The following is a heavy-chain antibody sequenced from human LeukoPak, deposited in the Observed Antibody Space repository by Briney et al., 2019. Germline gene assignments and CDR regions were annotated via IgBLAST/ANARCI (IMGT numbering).Heavy chain of an antibody. CDR1: GFTFSSYA. CDR2: ISGRGDLE. J-gene: IGHJ6*03. V-gene: IGHV3-23*01. D-gene: IGHD3-3*01. CDR3: AREGDFWSGYPIDHYYYMDV. Sequence: PGGSLRLSCSASGFTFSSYAMTWVRQAPGKGLEWVSTISGRGDLEFYTEPVKGRFTISRDHSKNTVHLQMDSLRAEDTAIYYCAREGDFWSGYPIDHYYYMDVWGKGTTVTVTS.